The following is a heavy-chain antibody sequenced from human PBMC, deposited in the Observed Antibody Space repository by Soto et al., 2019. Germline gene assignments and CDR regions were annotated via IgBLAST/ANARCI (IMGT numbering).Heavy chain of an antibody. CDR2: ISAYNGNT. D-gene: IGHD6-25*01. Sequence: QVQLVQSGAEVKKPGASVKVSCKASGYTFTSYGISWVRQAPGQGLEWMGWISAYNGNTNYAQKLQGRVTITADESTSTAYMELSSLRSEDTAVYYCAKGLAARPPYYYYGMDVWGQGTTVTVSS. CDR1: GYTFTSYG. V-gene: IGHV1-18*01. J-gene: IGHJ6*02. CDR3: AKGLAARPPYYYYGMDV.